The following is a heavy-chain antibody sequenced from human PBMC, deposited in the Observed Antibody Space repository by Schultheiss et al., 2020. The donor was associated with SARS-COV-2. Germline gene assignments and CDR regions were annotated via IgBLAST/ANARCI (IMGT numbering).Heavy chain of an antibody. Sequence: ASVKVSCKASGYTFTGYYMHWVRQAPGQGLEWMGWINPNSGGTNYAQKFQGRVTMTRDTSTSTVYMELSSLRSEDTAVYYCARGRYCSSTSCYFYYYYYYMDVWGKGTTVTVSS. J-gene: IGHJ6*03. CDR1: GYTFTGYY. D-gene: IGHD2-2*01. CDR3: ARGRYCSSTSCYFYYYYYYMDV. V-gene: IGHV1-2*02. CDR2: INPNSGGT.